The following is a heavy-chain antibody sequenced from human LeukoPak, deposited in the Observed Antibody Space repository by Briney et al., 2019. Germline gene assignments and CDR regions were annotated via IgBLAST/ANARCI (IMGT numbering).Heavy chain of an antibody. Sequence: GGSLRLSCAASGFTFSNYWMHWVRQAPGKGLVWVSRVGSDGSSTNYADSVKGRFTISRDNAKNMLYLQMNSLRVEDTAVYYCARGPIVGATTWFDPWGQGTLVTVSS. CDR2: VGSDGSST. CDR1: GFTFSNYW. J-gene: IGHJ5*02. D-gene: IGHD1-26*01. V-gene: IGHV3-74*01. CDR3: ARGPIVGATTWFDP.